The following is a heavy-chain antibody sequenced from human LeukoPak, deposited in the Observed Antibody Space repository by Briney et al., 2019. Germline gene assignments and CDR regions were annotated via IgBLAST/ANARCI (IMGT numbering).Heavy chain of an antibody. J-gene: IGHJ4*02. D-gene: IGHD5-18*01. CDR2: IRYDGSNT. Sequence: GGSLRLSCAASGFSFSDYDIHWVRLAPGKGLEWVTFIRYDGSNTYAESVKGRFTISRDNNKNSLYLQMNGLRTDDTGLYYCVKGRRRGYAYGTLESWGQGTLVTVSS. V-gene: IGHV3-30*02. CDR1: GFSFSDYD. CDR3: VKGRRRGYAYGTLES.